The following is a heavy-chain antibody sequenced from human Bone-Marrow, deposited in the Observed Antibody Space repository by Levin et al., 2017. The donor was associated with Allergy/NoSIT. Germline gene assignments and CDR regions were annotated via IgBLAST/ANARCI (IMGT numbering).Heavy chain of an antibody. J-gene: IGHJ4*02. CDR1: GGSISSYY. Sequence: SQTLSLTCTVSGGSISSYYWSWIRQPPGKGLEWIGYIYYSGSTNYNPSLKSRVTISVDTSKNQFSLKLSSVTAADTAVYYCARGYSSGWYVIDYWGQGTLVTVSS. V-gene: IGHV4-59*01. CDR2: IYYSGST. CDR3: ARGYSSGWYVIDY. D-gene: IGHD6-19*01.